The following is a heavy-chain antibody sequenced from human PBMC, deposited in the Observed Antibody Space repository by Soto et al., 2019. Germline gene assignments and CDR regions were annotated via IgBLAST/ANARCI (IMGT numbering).Heavy chain of an antibody. CDR2: ISYDGSNK. D-gene: IGHD2-15*01. CDR3: ARGSRGPQSDY. V-gene: IGHV3-30-3*01. CDR1: GFTFSSYA. Sequence: QVQLVESGGGVVQPGRSLRLSCAASGFTFSSYAMHWVRQAPGKGLEWVAVISYDGSNKYYADSVKGRFTISRDNSKNTLYLQMNSMRAEDTAVYYCARGSRGPQSDYWGQGTLVTVSS. J-gene: IGHJ4*02.